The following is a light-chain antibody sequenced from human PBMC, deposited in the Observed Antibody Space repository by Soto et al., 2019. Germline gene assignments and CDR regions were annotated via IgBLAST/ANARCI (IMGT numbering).Light chain of an antibody. J-gene: IGKJ1*01. CDR1: QSVSNN. CDR2: GAS. CDR3: QQYNNWHRT. V-gene: IGKV3-15*01. Sequence: IVMTQSPATLSVSPGERATLSCRASQSVSNNLAWYQQKPGQAPRLLIYGASTRATGIPARFSGSGSGTEFTLTISSLQSEDFALYYCQQYNNWHRTFGQGTKVDIK.